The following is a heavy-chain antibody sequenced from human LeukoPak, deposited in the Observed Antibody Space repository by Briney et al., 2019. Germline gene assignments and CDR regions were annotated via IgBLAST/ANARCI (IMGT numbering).Heavy chain of an antibody. V-gene: IGHV1-69*13. Sequence: SVKVSCKASGYTFTGYNIHWVRQAPGQGLEWMGGIIPIFGTANYAQKFQGRVTITADESTSTAYMELSSLRSEDTAVYYCARHQLYDFWSGYTSPRSYYYGMDVWGQGTTVTVSS. D-gene: IGHD3-3*01. CDR2: IIPIFGTA. CDR1: GYTFTGYN. J-gene: IGHJ6*02. CDR3: ARHQLYDFWSGYTSPRSYYYGMDV.